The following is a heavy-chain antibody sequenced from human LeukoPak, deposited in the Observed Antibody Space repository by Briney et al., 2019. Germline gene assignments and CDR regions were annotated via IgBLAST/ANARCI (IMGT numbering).Heavy chain of an antibody. CDR1: GYTFTDYY. V-gene: IGHV1-2*02. Sequence: ASVKVSCKASGYTFTDYYMHWVRQAPGPGLEWMGWISPNNGGTNYAQKFQGRVTMTRDTSIGTAYMELSRLRSDDTAVYYCAGGIASYSSSYFDYWGQGALVTVSS. CDR2: ISPNNGGT. D-gene: IGHD3-10*01. CDR3: AGGIASYSSSYFDY. J-gene: IGHJ4*02.